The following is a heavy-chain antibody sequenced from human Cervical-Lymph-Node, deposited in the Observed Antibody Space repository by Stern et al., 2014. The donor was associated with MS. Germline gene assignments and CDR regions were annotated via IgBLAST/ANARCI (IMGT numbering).Heavy chain of an antibody. Sequence: VHLVESGPRLVKPSQTLSLTCTVSGGPISRSDDYWSWIRQSAGKGLEWIGRIYASGSTSYNPALRSRALMSLHTSRNQFPLKLSLVTAADTAVYYCTRDVRSLYDWDYFWFDPWGQGILVTVSS. CDR2: IYASGST. J-gene: IGHJ5*02. D-gene: IGHD1-7*01. V-gene: IGHV4-61*02. CDR3: TRDVRSLYDWDYFWFDP. CDR1: GGPISRSDDY.